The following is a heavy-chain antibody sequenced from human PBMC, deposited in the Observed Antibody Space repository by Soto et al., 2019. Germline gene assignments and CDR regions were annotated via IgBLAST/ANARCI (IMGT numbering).Heavy chain of an antibody. Sequence: SVKVSCKASGGTFSSYAISWVRQAPGQGLEWMGGVIPIFGTANYAQKFQGRVTITADKSTSTAYMELGSLRSEDTAVYYCAAGRGVIIYYGMDVWGQGTTVTVSS. CDR2: VIPIFGTA. J-gene: IGHJ6*02. D-gene: IGHD3-10*01. V-gene: IGHV1-69*06. CDR3: AAGRGVIIYYGMDV. CDR1: GGTFSSYA.